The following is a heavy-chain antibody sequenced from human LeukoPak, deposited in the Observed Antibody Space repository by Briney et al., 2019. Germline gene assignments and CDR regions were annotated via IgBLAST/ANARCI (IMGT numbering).Heavy chain of an antibody. Sequence: ASVKVSCKASGYTFTSYGISWVRQAPGQGLEWMGWMNPHSANTGYSQKFQGRITMTWNTSISTAYMELSSLRSEDTAIYYCAREDYYGSGSFSNWFDPWGQGTLVTVSS. CDR3: AREDYYGSGSFSNWFDP. CDR2: MNPHSANT. D-gene: IGHD3-10*01. V-gene: IGHV1-8*02. CDR1: GYTFTSYG. J-gene: IGHJ5*02.